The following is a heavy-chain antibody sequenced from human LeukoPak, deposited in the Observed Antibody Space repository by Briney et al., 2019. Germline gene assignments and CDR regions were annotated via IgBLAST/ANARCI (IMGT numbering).Heavy chain of an antibody. Sequence: ASVKVSCKASGYTFTSYAMHWVRQAPGQRLEWMGWMNPNNGNTGYAQKFQGRVTMTRNTSISTAYMELSSLRSEDTAVYYCATLTGESVPYYYYGMDVWGQGTTVTVSS. CDR1: GYTFTSYA. V-gene: IGHV1-8*02. J-gene: IGHJ6*02. D-gene: IGHD7-27*01. CDR3: ATLTGESVPYYYYGMDV. CDR2: MNPNNGNT.